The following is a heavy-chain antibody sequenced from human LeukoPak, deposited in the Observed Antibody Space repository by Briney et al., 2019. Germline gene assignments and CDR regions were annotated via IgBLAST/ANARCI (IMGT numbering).Heavy chain of an antibody. CDR1: GFTFSSYW. J-gene: IGHJ5*02. CDR3: ARAQTYYYDSSGYYYVGHWFDP. Sequence: GGSLRLSCAASGFTFSSYWMHWVRQAPGKGLVWGSRINSDGSSTSYADSVKGRCTISRDNAKNTLYLQMNSLRAEDTAVYYCARAQTYYYDSSGYYYVGHWFDPWGQGTLVTVSS. V-gene: IGHV3-74*01. D-gene: IGHD3-22*01. CDR2: INSDGSST.